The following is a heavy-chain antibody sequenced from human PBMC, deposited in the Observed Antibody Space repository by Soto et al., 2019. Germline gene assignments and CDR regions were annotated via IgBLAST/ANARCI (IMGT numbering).Heavy chain of an antibody. CDR2: TYYRSKWYN. CDR3: ARDRKSMYQPLQTYYYYYYGMDV. Sequence: QTLSLTCAISGDSVSSNSAAWNWIRQSPSRGLEWLGRTYYRSKWYNDYAVSVKSRITINPDTSKNQFSLQLNSVTPEDTAVYYCARDRKSMYQPLQTYYYYYYGMDVWGQGTTVTVSS. V-gene: IGHV6-1*01. D-gene: IGHD2-2*01. J-gene: IGHJ6*02. CDR1: GDSVSSNSAA.